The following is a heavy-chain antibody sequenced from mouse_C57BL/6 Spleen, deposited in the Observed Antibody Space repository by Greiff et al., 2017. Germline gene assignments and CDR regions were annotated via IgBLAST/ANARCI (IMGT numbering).Heavy chain of an antibody. CDR3: ARKGYDGLYYAMDY. Sequence: QVQLKQSGAELVKPGASVKISCKASGYAFSSYWMNWVKQRPGKGLEWIGQIYPGDGDTNYNGTFKGKATLTADKSSSTAYMQLSSLTSEDSAVKFCARKGYDGLYYAMDYWGQGTSVTVSS. CDR2: IYPGDGDT. V-gene: IGHV1-80*01. J-gene: IGHJ4*01. D-gene: IGHD2-3*01. CDR1: GYAFSSYW.